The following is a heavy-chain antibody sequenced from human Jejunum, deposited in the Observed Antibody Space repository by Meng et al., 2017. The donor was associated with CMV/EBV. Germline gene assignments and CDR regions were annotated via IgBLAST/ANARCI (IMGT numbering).Heavy chain of an antibody. V-gene: IGHV3-74*01. D-gene: IGHD6-19*01. J-gene: IGHJ4*02. CDR3: ARGAGVAGTDY. CDR1: GFTFNNYW. Sequence: TSGFTFNNYWMHWVRQAPGKGLVWVSRINGDGSSANYGDSVKGRFTTSRDNAKNSLYLQMNSLRAEDTAVYYCARGAGVAGTDYWGQGTLVTVSS. CDR2: INGDGSSA.